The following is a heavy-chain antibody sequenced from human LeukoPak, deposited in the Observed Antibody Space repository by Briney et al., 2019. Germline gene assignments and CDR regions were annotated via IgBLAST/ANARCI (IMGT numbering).Heavy chain of an antibody. CDR1: GGSISSSSYY. CDR2: IYYSGST. CDR3: ARNRVVGAPNFDY. D-gene: IGHD1-26*01. Sequence: SETLSLTCTVSGGSISSSSYYWGWIRQPPGKGLEWIGSIYYSGSTYYNPSLKSRVTISLDTSKNQFSLRLTSVTAADTAVYYCARNRVVGAPNFDYWGQGTLVTVFS. J-gene: IGHJ4*02. V-gene: IGHV4-39*07.